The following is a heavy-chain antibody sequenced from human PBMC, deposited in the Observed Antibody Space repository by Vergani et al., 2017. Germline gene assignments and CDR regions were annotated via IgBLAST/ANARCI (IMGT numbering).Heavy chain of an antibody. CDR1: GGSISSSSYY. J-gene: IGHJ2*01. Sequence: QLQLQESGPGLVKPSETLSLTCTVSGGSISSSSYYWGWIRQPPGKGLEWIGSIYYSGSTYYNPSLKSRVTISVDTSKNPFSLKLSSVTAADTAVYYCARQPYYYDSSGYSATWYFDLWGRGTLVTVSS. V-gene: IGHV4-39*01. CDR3: ARQPYYYDSSGYSATWYFDL. D-gene: IGHD3-22*01. CDR2: IYYSGST.